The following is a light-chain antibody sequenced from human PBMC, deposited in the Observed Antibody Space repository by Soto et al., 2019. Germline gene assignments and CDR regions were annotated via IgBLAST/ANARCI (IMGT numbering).Light chain of an antibody. Sequence: QLVLTQPPSVSGAPGQRVTISCTRSSSNIGAGYDVHWYQQLPGTAPKLLIYGNSNRPSGVPDRFSGSKSGTSASLAITGLQAEDEADYYCQSYDSSLSGWVFGGGTQLTVL. CDR1: SSNIGAGYD. J-gene: IGLJ2*01. CDR2: GNS. CDR3: QSYDSSLSGWV. V-gene: IGLV1-40*01.